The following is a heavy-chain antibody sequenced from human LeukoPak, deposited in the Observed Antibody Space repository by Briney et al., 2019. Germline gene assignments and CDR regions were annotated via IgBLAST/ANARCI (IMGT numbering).Heavy chain of an antibody. D-gene: IGHD5-24*01. CDR2: ISSSGSTI. J-gene: IGHJ3*02. CDR3: ARDVEWAGRDKEGDAFDI. V-gene: IGHV3-11*04. CDR1: GFTFSDYY. Sequence: PGGSLRLSCAASGFTFSDYYMSWIRQAPGKGLEWVSYISSSGSTIYYADSVKGRFTISRDNAKNSLYLQMNSLRAEDTAVYYCARDVEWAGRDKEGDAFDIWGQGTMVTVSS.